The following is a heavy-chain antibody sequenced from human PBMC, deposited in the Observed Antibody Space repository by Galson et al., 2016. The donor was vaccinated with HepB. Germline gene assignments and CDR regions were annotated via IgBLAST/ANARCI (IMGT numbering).Heavy chain of an antibody. V-gene: IGHV3-73*01. CDR3: TRLVGGYCSNGVCYTDYYYYYGLDV. J-gene: IGHJ6*02. D-gene: IGHD2-8*01. Sequence: SLRLSCAASGFTFSGSAIHWVRQASGKGLEWVGRIRTKANSYATTYAASVKGRFTISRDDSRNTAYLQMNSLKTEDTAVYYCTRLVGGYCSNGVCYTDYYYYYGLDVWGQGTTVTVSS. CDR2: IRTKANSYAT. CDR1: GFTFSGSA.